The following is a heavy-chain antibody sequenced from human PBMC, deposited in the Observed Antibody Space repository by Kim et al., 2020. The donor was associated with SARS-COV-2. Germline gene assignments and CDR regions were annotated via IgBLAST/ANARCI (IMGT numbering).Heavy chain of an antibody. D-gene: IGHD3-22*01. V-gene: IGHV3-74*01. CDR3: ARDVSAYYYDSSGLFY. Sequence: VKGRFTISRDNAKNPLYLKMNSLRAEDTAVYYCARDVSAYYYDSSGLFYWGQGTLVTVSS. J-gene: IGHJ4*02.